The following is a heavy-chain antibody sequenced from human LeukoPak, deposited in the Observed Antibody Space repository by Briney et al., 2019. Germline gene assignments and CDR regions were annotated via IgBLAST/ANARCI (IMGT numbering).Heavy chain of an antibody. Sequence: SQTLSLTCTVSGGSISSGGYFWRWIRQHPGKGLELIGYIYYSGTTYYNPSLKSRLTISVDTSKNQFSLRLSSVTAADTAVYYCARIGYCSGGSCYSRFDPWGQGTLVTVSS. CDR2: IYYSGTT. V-gene: IGHV4-31*03. CDR3: ARIGYCSGGSCYSRFDP. CDR1: GGSISSGGYF. J-gene: IGHJ5*02. D-gene: IGHD2-15*01.